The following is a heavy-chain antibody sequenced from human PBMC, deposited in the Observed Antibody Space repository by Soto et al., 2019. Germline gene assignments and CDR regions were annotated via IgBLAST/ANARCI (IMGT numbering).Heavy chain of an antibody. J-gene: IGHJ5*02. Sequence: EVQLVESGGGLVQPGRSLRLSCVASGFTFDDYAMHWVRQAPGKGLEWVSGISWNSGSIGYADSVKGRFTISRDNAKNSLYLQMNSLRAEDTALYYCAKGADIVVVVAATAWGQGTLVTVSS. CDR3: AKGADIVVVVAATA. V-gene: IGHV3-9*01. CDR2: ISWNSGSI. D-gene: IGHD2-15*01. CDR1: GFTFDDYA.